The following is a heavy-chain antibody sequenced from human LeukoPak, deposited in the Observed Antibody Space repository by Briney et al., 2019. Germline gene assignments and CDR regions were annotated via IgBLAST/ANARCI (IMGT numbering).Heavy chain of an antibody. CDR1: GYTFTSYD. J-gene: IGHJ6*03. CDR2: MNPNSGNT. D-gene: IGHD3-16*01. CDR3: ARTPYGEAPRGEDYYYYYMDV. Sequence: ASVKVSCKASGYTFTSYDINWVRQATGQGLEWMGWMNPNSGNTGYAQKFQGRVTITRNTSISTAYMELSSLRSEDTAVYYCARTPYGEAPRGEDYYYYYMDVWGKGTTVTVSS. V-gene: IGHV1-8*03.